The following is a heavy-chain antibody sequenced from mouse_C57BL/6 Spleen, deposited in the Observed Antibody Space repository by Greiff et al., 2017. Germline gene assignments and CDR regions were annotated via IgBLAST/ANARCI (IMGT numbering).Heavy chain of an antibody. D-gene: IGHD1-1*01. J-gene: IGHJ4*01. CDR1: GFTFSSYA. CDR3: ARDYGSSPYYAMDY. Sequence: EVKLVESGGGLVKPGGSLKLSCAASGFTFSSYAMSWVRQTPEKRLEWVATISDGGSYTYYPDNVKGRFTISRDNAKNNLYLQMSHLKSEDTAMYYCARDYGSSPYYAMDYCGQGTSVTVSS. V-gene: IGHV5-4*01. CDR2: ISDGGSYT.